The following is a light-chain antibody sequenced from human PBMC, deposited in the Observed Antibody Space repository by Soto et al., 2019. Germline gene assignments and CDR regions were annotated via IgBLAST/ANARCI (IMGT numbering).Light chain of an antibody. V-gene: IGLV2-14*01. CDR1: SRDVGGSNY. CDR2: EVS. CDR3: SSYTSSNTLEV. J-gene: IGLJ1*01. Sequence: QSALIQPGSVSGSPGQSITISCTGTSRDVGGSNYVSWYQHHPHRAPKLLIYEVSYRPSGVSSRFSGSKSGNTASLTISGLQAEDEADYYCSSYTSSNTLEVFGVGTRSPS.